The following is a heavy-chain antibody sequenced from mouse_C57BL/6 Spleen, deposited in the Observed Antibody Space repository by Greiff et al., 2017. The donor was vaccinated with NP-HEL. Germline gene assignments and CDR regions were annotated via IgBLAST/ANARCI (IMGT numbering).Heavy chain of an antibody. D-gene: IGHD2-3*01. CDR1: GYTFTSYW. Sequence: QVQLQQPGAELVKPGDSVTLSCTASGYTFTSYWMYWVKQRPGQGLEWIGMIHLNSGSTNYNEKFKSRATLTVDKSSSTAYMQLSSRTSEDSAVDYGARGDRSYDGYSWYFDVWGTGTTVTVSS. CDR3: ARGDRSYDGYSWYFDV. V-gene: IGHV1-64*01. J-gene: IGHJ1*03. CDR2: IHLNSGST.